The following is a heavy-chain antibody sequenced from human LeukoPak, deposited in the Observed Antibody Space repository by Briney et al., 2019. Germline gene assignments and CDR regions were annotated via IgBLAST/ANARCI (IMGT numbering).Heavy chain of an antibody. CDR2: ISNSGSTT. Sequence: GGSLRLSCAAYGFTFTNYNMIWVRPAPGKGLVWVSFISNSGSTTYYADSVKGRFTLSRDNAENSLYLQRNTLRAEDTAVYYCAKERNFYYMDVWGKGTRVTVSS. J-gene: IGHJ6*03. D-gene: IGHD5-24*01. CDR3: AKERNFYYMDV. V-gene: IGHV3-48*04. CDR1: GFTFTNYN.